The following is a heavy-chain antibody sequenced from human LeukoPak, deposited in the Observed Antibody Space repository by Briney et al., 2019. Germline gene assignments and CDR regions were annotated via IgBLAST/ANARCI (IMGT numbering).Heavy chain of an antibody. CDR1: RFTFSNYW. Sequence: GGSLRLSCAASRFTFSNYWMSWVRQAPGKGLEWVANTKQDGSEKYYADSVKGRFTISRDNAKNSLSLQMNSLRAEDTAVYYCARARYSGSYSGAFDIWGPGTMVTVSS. CDR3: ARARYSGSYSGAFDI. D-gene: IGHD1-26*01. CDR2: TKQDGSEK. J-gene: IGHJ3*02. V-gene: IGHV3-7*04.